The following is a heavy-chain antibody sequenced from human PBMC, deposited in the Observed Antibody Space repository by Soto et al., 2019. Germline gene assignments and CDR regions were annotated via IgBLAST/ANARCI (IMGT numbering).Heavy chain of an antibody. CDR1: GFTFSNYD. CDR2: VSSSGSST. D-gene: IGHD2-21*01. V-gene: IGHV3-23*01. Sequence: EVQLLESGGDWVQPGGSLRLSCAASGFTFSNYDMSWVRQAPGKGLEWVSSVSSSGSSTYYADSVKGRFTISRDNSKNTLYLQMSSLGAADTAVYHCARRDCGSGRNCEFGAPAFAYWGQGNLVTVPS. CDR3: ARRDCGSGRNCEFGAPAFAY. J-gene: IGHJ4*02.